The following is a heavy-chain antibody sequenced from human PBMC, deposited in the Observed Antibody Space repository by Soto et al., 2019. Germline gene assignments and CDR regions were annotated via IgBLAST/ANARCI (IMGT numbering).Heavy chain of an antibody. J-gene: IGHJ4*02. Sequence: QITLKESGPTLVRPTQPLTLTCTLSGFSLSSSDVGVGWIRQPPGQALEWLAVIYWDDDKRYRSSLKSRLTITKDTSKNQVVLTMTNMDAADTGTYYCAHTRYSKSSFDYWGQGTLVTVSA. CDR1: GFSLSSSDVG. V-gene: IGHV2-5*02. D-gene: IGHD6-6*01. CDR2: IYWDDDK. CDR3: AHTRYSKSSFDY.